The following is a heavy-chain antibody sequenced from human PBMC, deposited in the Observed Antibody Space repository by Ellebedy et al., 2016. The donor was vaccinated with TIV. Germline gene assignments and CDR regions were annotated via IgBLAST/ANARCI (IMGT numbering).Heavy chain of an antibody. CDR3: AREDYVSDGLDV. D-gene: IGHD3-16*01. CDR1: GFTFSAYA. Sequence: GESLKISCAASGFTFSAYAMHWVRQAPGKGLEWLAVMSFDGSNKYYADSVKGRFTISRDNSKNTLYLQINSLRTEDTAVYYCAREDYVSDGLDVWGQGTTVTVSS. V-gene: IGHV3-30*01. J-gene: IGHJ6*02. CDR2: MSFDGSNK.